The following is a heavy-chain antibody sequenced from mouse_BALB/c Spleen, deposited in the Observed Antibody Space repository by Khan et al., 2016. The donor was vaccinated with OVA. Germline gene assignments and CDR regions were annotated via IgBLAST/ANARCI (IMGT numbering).Heavy chain of an antibody. V-gene: IGHV3-2*02. D-gene: IGHD1-1*01. Sequence: VQLQQSGPGLVKPSQSLSLTCTVTGYSITSDYAWNWIRQFPGNKLEWMGYISYSGNTKYNPSLKSRISITRDTSKNQFFLQLNSVTIEDTATXYCARVYGGDFDYWGQGTTLTVSS. CDR3: ARVYGGDFDY. J-gene: IGHJ2*01. CDR1: GYSITSDYA. CDR2: ISYSGNT.